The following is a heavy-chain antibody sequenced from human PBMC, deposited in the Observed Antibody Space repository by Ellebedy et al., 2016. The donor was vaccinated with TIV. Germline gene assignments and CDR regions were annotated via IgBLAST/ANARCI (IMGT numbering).Heavy chain of an antibody. V-gene: IGHV1-2*02. CDR2: INPNSGGT. J-gene: IGHJ4*02. CDR3: ARGPNSGSFDY. D-gene: IGHD6-19*01. Sequence: ASVKVSCKASGYTFTGYYMHWVRQAPGQGLEWMGWINPNSGGTNYAQKFQGRATMTRDTSISTTYMELSGLRSDDTAVYYCARGPNSGSFDYWGQGTLVTVSS. CDR1: GYTFTGYY.